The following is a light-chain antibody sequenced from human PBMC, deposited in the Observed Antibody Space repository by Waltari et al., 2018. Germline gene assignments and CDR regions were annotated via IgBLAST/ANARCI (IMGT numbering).Light chain of an antibody. J-gene: IGKJ3*01. CDR1: QGISNY. CDR3: QKYNSAPRT. Sequence: DIQLTQSPSSLSASVCARATITCRACQGISNYLAWYQQKPGKVPKRLIYAASTLQAGVPSRFSGSGSGTDFTLTISSLQPEDVATYYCQKYNSAPRTFGPGTKVDIK. CDR2: AAS. V-gene: IGKV1-27*01.